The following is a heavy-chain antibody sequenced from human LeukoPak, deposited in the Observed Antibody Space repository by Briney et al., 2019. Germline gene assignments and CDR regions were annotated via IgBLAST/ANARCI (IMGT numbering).Heavy chain of an antibody. J-gene: IGHJ4*02. Sequence: SETLSLTCTVSGRSISSSSYYWGWIRQPPGKGLEWIGSIYYSGSTYYNPSLKSRVTISVDTSKNQFSLKLSSVTAADTAVYYCARRKESYFDYWGQGTLVTVSS. CDR3: ARRKESYFDY. CDR1: GRSISSSSYY. V-gene: IGHV4-39*01. CDR2: IYYSGST.